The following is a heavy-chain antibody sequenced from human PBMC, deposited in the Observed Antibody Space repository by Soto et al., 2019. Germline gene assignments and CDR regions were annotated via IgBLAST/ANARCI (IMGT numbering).Heavy chain of an antibody. CDR2: IGTLSDT. Sequence: DVQLVESGGGLVQPGGSLRLSCAGSGFTFSTFDIHWVRQAPGKGLEWVSGIGTLSDTFYAASVQGRFTISRQNAKNSVYLQMNSLRAGDTAFYYSARGRSFSYDSTPPPMFDPWGQGTLVTVSS. J-gene: IGHJ5*02. D-gene: IGHD3-10*01. CDR3: ARGRSFSYDSTPPPMFDP. CDR1: GFTFSTFD. V-gene: IGHV3-13*01.